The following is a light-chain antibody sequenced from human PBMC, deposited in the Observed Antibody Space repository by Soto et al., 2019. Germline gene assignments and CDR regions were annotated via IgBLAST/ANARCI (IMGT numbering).Light chain of an antibody. V-gene: IGKV3-20*01. CDR1: QSVSSSY. J-gene: IGKJ3*01. CDR2: GAS. CDR3: QHYGSSPFT. Sequence: EIVLTQSPGTLSLSPGERATLSCRASQSVSSSYLAWYQQKPGQAPRLLVYGASSRATGIPDRFSGSGSGTDLTLTISRVEPEDFVVYYCQHYGSSPFTFGPGTRVDIK.